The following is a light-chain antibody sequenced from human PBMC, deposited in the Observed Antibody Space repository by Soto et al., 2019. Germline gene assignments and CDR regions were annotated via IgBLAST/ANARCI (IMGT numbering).Light chain of an antibody. J-gene: IGLJ2*01. CDR2: EVT. V-gene: IGLV2-8*01. CDR1: SSDVGGNNY. CDR3: SSYAGSNNVI. Sequence: QSVLTQPPSASGSPGQSVAISCTGTSSDVGGNNYVSWYQQHPGKAPKLMVYEVTKRPSGVPDRFSGSKSGNTASLTVSGLHAEDEAVYYCSSYAGSNNVIFGGGTKLTVL.